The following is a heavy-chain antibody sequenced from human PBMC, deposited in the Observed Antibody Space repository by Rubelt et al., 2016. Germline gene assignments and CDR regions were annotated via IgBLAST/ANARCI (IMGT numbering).Heavy chain of an antibody. CDR2: IKQDGSGK. Sequence: VESGGGSVQPGGSLRLSCAASGFTFSSYWMSWVRQAPGKGLEWVANIKQDGSGKYYVDSVKGRFTSLRDNSKSLLDLQMNVLRSEDTAGCVCAGNGGDSWGQGTLVTVSS. CDR3: AGNGGDS. J-gene: IGHJ4*02. V-gene: IGHV3-7*01. CDR1: GFTFSSYW.